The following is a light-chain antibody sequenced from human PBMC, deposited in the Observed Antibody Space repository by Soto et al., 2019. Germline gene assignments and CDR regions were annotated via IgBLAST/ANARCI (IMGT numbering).Light chain of an antibody. CDR3: QQRSSWLGLFT. CDR1: QSVSSY. V-gene: IGKV3-11*01. Sequence: EIVLTQSPATLSLSPGERATLSCRASQSVSSYLAWYQQKPGQAPRLLIYDASNRATGIPARFSGSGSGTDFALTISSLEPEDFAFYYCQQRSSWLGLFTFGPGTKVDIK. CDR2: DAS. J-gene: IGKJ3*01.